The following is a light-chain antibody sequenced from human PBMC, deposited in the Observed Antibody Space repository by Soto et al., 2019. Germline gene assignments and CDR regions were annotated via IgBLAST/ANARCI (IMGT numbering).Light chain of an antibody. CDR3: SSYEDSSILM. J-gene: IGLJ3*02. Sequence: QSALTQPASVSGSPGQSFTISCTGTSSDIGYYNYVSWYQQHPGKAPKVIIYEVTNRPSGVSDRFSGSKSGNTASLTISGLQAEDEGDYYCSSYEDSSILMFGGGTKLTVL. CDR2: EVT. V-gene: IGLV2-14*03. CDR1: SSDIGYYNY.